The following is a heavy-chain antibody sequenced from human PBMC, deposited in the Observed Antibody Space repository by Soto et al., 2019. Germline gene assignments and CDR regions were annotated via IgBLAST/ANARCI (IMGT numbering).Heavy chain of an antibody. CDR2: ISYDGSNK. CDR3: ARPGDYDFWSGPSPGGMDV. V-gene: IGHV3-30-3*01. Sequence: VGSLRLSCAASGFTFSSYAMHWVRQAPGKGLEWVAVISYDGSNKYYADSVKGRFTISRDNSKNTLYLQMNSLRAEDTAVYYCARPGDYDFWSGPSPGGMDVWGQGTTVTVSS. J-gene: IGHJ6*02. D-gene: IGHD3-3*01. CDR1: GFTFSSYA.